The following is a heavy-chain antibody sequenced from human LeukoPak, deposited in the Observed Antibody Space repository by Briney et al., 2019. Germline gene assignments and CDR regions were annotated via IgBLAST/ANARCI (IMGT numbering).Heavy chain of an antibody. CDR2: IYHSGST. V-gene: IGHV4-59*01. CDR1: GGSISSYY. CDR3: AREDLSYFDY. D-gene: IGHD3-16*02. J-gene: IGHJ4*02. Sequence: SETLSLTCTVSGGSISSYYWSWIRQPPGKGLEWIGYIYHSGSTNYNPSLKSRVTISVDTSKNQFSLKLSSVTAADTAVYYCAREDLSYFDYWGQGTLVTVSS.